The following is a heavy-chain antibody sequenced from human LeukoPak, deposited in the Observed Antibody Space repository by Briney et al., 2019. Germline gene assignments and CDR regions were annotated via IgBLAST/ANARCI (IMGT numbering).Heavy chain of an antibody. V-gene: IGHV3-33*01. CDR2: IWYDGSNK. J-gene: IGHJ4*02. CDR3: ARGFDSGYDFGY. D-gene: IGHD5-12*01. Sequence: GGSLRLSCAASGFTFSTYGMHWVRQAPGKGLEWVADIWYDGSNKYYADSVKGRLTISRDNSKNTLYLQMNSLRAEDTAVYYCARGFDSGYDFGYWGQGTLVTVSS. CDR1: GFTFSTYG.